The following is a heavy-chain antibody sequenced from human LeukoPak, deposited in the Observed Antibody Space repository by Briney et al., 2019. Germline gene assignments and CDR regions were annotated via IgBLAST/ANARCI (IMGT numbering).Heavy chain of an antibody. V-gene: IGHV3-20*04. J-gene: IGHJ4*02. CDR1: GFTFHDWG. Sequence: GGSLRLSCSASGFTFHDWGINWVRQAPGKGLEWVSGINWSGGTTDYAAPVKGRFTISRDNAKNSVFLQMNSLRVEDTAFYYCARSGRLGELSSYYFDYWGQGTLVTVSS. D-gene: IGHD3-16*02. CDR2: INWSGGTT. CDR3: ARSGRLGELSSYYFDY.